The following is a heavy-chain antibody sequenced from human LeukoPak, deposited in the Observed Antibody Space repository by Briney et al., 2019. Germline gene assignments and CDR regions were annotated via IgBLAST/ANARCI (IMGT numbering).Heavy chain of an antibody. CDR1: GGSISSSSYY. CDR2: IYYSGST. CDR3: ARVKYRSSWYEGDWFDP. V-gene: IGHV4-39*07. D-gene: IGHD6-13*01. J-gene: IGHJ5*02. Sequence: PSETLSLTCTVSGGSISSSSYYWGWTRQPPRKGLEWIGSIYYSGSTYYNPSLKSRVTISVDTSKNQFSLKLSSVTAADTAVYYCARVKYRSSWYEGDWFDPWGQGTLVTVSS.